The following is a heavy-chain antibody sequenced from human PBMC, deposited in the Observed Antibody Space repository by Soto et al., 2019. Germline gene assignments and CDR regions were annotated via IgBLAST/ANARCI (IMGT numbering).Heavy chain of an antibody. CDR1: GYTFTWYY. CDR2: INTSGGTK. V-gene: IGHV1-46*01. CDR3: SRAHSSGGGPREVSPPLY. J-gene: IGHJ4*02. D-gene: IGHD6-19*01. Sequence: GASVQVSCTPSGYTFTWYYMHLLRQAPGPGLAYMGIINTSGGTKSYAKKFQGRVTMARDPSTSAVYMALSSLRSEDTAVYYCSRAHSSGGGPREVSPPLYWGQGTLGTV.